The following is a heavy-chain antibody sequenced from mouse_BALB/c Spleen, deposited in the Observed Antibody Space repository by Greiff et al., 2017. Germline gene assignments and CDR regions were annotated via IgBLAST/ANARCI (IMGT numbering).Heavy chain of an antibody. V-gene: IGHV2-4-1*01. CDR2: IWGDGST. CDR3: ARDSPNYDGRAIAY. Sequence: QVQLKQSGPGLVQPSQSLSITCTVSGFSLTGYGVHWVRQSPGKGLEWLGMIWGDGSTDYNSAFKSRLSISKDNSKSQVFLKMNSLQTDDTAMYSCARDSPNYDGRAIAYWGQGTLVTVSA. D-gene: IGHD1-1*01. CDR1: GFSLTGYG. J-gene: IGHJ3*01.